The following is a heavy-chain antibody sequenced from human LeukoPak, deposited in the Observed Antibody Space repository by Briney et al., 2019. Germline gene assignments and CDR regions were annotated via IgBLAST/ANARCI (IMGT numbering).Heavy chain of an antibody. V-gene: IGHV3-43D*03. CDR1: GFTFDDYA. J-gene: IGHJ4*02. CDR2: ITWDGDST. CDR3: AKGTSSWHEFDS. Sequence: GGSLRLSCAASGFTFDDYAMHWVRRAPGKGLEGGSLITWDGDSTYYADSVKGRFTISRDNSKNYLYLQMNSLRAEDTALYYCAKGTSSWHEFDSWGQGTLVTVSS. D-gene: IGHD6-13*01.